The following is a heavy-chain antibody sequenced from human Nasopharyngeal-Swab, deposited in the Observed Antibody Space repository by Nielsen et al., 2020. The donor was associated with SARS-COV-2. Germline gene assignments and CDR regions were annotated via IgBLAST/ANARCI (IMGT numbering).Heavy chain of an antibody. J-gene: IGHJ4*02. D-gene: IGHD7-27*01. CDR3: ARDFDKTGD. Sequence: GESLKISCAVSGFTFSDSWIHWVRQAPGKGLVWVSRINSDGSRTGYADSVKGRFTISSDNAKNTLYLQMNSLRAEDTAVYYCARDFDKTGDWGQGTLVTVSS. CDR2: INSDGSRT. V-gene: IGHV3-74*01. CDR1: GFTFSDSW.